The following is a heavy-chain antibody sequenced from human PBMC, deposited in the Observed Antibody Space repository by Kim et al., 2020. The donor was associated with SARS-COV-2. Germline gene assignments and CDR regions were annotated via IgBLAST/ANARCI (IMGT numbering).Heavy chain of an antibody. J-gene: IGHJ5*02. D-gene: IGHD6-13*01. V-gene: IGHV4-59*13. CDR2: IYYSGST. CDR1: GGSISSYY. Sequence: SETLSLTCTVSGGSISSYYWSWIRQPPGKGLEWIGYIYYSGSTNYNPSLKSRVTISVDTSKNQFSLKLSSVTAADTAVYYCARDMNPWYSSSWYSWFDPWGQGTLVTVSS. CDR3: ARDMNPWYSSSWYSWFDP.